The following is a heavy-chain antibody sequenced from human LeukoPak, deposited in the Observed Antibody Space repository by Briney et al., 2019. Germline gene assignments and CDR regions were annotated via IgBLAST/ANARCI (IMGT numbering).Heavy chain of an antibody. J-gene: IGHJ4*02. CDR1: GFIFSAHY. V-gene: IGHV3-11*03. Sequence: GGSLRLSCAASGFIFSAHYMSWLRQAPGKGVEGLSCISGTSDTNYSDSVKGRFTISRDNAKNSVYLQMNSLRVEDTALYYCASSFPDTRFRLDYWGQGTLVTVSS. D-gene: IGHD1-14*01. CDR3: ASSFPDTRFRLDY. CDR2: ISGTSDT.